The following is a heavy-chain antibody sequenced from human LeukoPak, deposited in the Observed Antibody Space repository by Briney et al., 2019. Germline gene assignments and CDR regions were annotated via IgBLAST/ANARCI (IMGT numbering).Heavy chain of an antibody. Sequence: SETLSLTCTVSRGSISNSGYYWGWIRQPPGKGLEWIGSIYYSGSTYYSLSLKNRVTISVDTSRNQFSLKLTSVTAADTAVYYCARGGSRLTTAGDLDYWGQGALVAVSS. CDR2: IYYSGST. CDR3: ARGGSRLTTAGDLDY. CDR1: RGSISNSGYY. D-gene: IGHD3-16*01. V-gene: IGHV4-39*01. J-gene: IGHJ4*02.